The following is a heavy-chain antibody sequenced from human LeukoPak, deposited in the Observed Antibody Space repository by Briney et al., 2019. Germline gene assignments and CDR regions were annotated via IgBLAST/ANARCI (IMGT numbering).Heavy chain of an antibody. V-gene: IGHV1-18*01. CDR3: ARPKLTYYYDSTAVGDAFDI. CDR2: ISAYNGNT. CDR1: GYTFTSYG. D-gene: IGHD3-22*01. Sequence: ASVKVSCKASGYTFTSYGISWVRQAPGQGLEWMGWISAYNGNTNYAQKLQGRVTMTTDTSTSTAYMELRSLRSDDTAVYYCARPKLTYYYDSTAVGDAFDIWGQGTMVTVSS. J-gene: IGHJ3*02.